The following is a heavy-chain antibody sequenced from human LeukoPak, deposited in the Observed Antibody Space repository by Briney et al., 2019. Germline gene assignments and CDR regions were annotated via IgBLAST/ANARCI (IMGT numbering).Heavy chain of an antibody. CDR1: GGSISSYY. J-gene: IGHJ4*02. Sequence: SETLSLTCTVSGGSISSYYWSWIRQPPGKGLEWIGYIYYSGNTNYNPSLRSRVTISVDTSKSQFSLRLNSVTAADTAVYYCARQIIRGQYLVHFDYWGQGTLVTVSS. D-gene: IGHD6-13*01. CDR2: IYYSGNT. CDR3: ARQIIRGQYLVHFDY. V-gene: IGHV4-59*08.